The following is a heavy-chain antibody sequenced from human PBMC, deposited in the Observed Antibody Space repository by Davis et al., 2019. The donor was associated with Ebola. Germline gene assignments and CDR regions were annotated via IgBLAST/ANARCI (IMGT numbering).Heavy chain of an antibody. CDR3: ARVIGSVTAAKGWFDL. D-gene: IGHD2-2*01. CDR1: GYTFTTYA. V-gene: IGHV1-3*01. Sequence: ASVKVSCKASGYTFTTYAMHWVRQAPGQRLEWMGWINAGNGNTKYSQKFQGRVTITRDTSASTAYMELSSLRSEDTAVYYCARVIGSVTAAKGWFDLWGQGTLVTVSS. J-gene: IGHJ5*02. CDR2: INAGNGNT.